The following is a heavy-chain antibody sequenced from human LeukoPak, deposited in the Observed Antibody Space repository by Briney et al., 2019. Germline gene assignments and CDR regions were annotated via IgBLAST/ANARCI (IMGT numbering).Heavy chain of an antibody. CDR1: GYTFTGYY. J-gene: IGHJ4*02. D-gene: IGHD2-21*02. CDR2: INPNSGGT. Sequence: ASVKVSCKASGYTFTGYYMHWVRQAPGQGLEWMGRINPNSGGTNYAQKFQGRVTMTRDTSISTAYMELSRLRSDDTAVYYCARDRIAARREVTAISFWGQGTLVTVSS. V-gene: IGHV1-2*06. CDR3: ARDRIAARREVTAISF.